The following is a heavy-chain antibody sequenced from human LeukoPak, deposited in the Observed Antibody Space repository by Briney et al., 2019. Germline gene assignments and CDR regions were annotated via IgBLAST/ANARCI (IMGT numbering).Heavy chain of an antibody. J-gene: IGHJ5*02. Sequence: GESLKISCQGSGSSFTNYWSGWGRQLPGKGWERMGIIYPCGSNTKYTPSFQGQVTISADKSISTPYLQWSSLKASDTAMYYCARHARDYYDSSALEFDHWGQGTLVTVSS. V-gene: IGHV5-51*02. CDR2: IYPCGSNT. CDR1: GSSFTNYW. D-gene: IGHD3-22*01. CDR3: ARHARDYYDSSALEFDH.